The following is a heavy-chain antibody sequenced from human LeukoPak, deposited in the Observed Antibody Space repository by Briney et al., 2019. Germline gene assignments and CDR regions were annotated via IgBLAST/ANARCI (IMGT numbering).Heavy chain of an antibody. CDR3: ARGLVGATDFDY. CDR2: MNPNSGNT. Sequence: ASVKVSCKASGYTFTSYDINWVRQATGQGLEWMGWMNPNSGNTGYAQKFQGRVTITRNTSISTAYMELGSLRSEDTAVYYCARGLVGATDFDYWGQGTLVTVSS. V-gene: IGHV1-8*03. D-gene: IGHD1-26*01. CDR1: GYTFTSYD. J-gene: IGHJ4*02.